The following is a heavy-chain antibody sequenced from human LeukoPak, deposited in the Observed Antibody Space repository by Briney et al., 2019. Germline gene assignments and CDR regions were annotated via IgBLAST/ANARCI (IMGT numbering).Heavy chain of an antibody. CDR1: GASISTYY. Sequence: SETLSLTCSVSGASISTYYWSWIRQPPEKGLEWIGYIHYSGSTSYNPSLKSRVTMSVDTSNDQFSLKVSSVAAADTAVYYCARGGSSWYADYWGQGTLVTVSS. J-gene: IGHJ4*02. V-gene: IGHV4-59*01. CDR2: IHYSGST. CDR3: ARGGSSWYADY. D-gene: IGHD6-13*01.